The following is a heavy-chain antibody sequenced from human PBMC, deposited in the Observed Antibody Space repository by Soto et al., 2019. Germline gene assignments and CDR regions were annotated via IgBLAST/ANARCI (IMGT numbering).Heavy chain of an antibody. J-gene: IGHJ5*02. CDR3: ARRSSSSLGSLFDP. CDR2: MYYTGNK. Sequence: SETLSLTCAVYGRSFSDDASSSTYYWDWIRQPPGKGLEWIGAMYYTGNKNYNPSLESRVTMSVDTSKNQFSLKLSSVTPTDTAVYYCARRSSSSLGSLFDPWGRGILVTVSS. V-gene: IGHV4-39*01. CDR1: GRSFSDDASSSTYY. D-gene: IGHD6-6*01.